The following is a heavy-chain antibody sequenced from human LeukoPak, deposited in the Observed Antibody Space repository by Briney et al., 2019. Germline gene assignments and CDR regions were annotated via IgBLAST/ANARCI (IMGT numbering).Heavy chain of an antibody. CDR3: ARDDRRCSGGSCYTGGVFDY. CDR2: IKQDGSEQ. D-gene: IGHD2-15*01. Sequence: GGSLRLSCAASGFTFSSSWMTWVRQAPGKGLEWVANIKQDGSEQYYVDSVKGRFTISRDNAKNSLYLQMNSLRAEDTAVYYCARDDRRCSGGSCYTGGVFDYWGQGTLVTVSS. V-gene: IGHV3-7*01. J-gene: IGHJ4*02. CDR1: GFTFSSSW.